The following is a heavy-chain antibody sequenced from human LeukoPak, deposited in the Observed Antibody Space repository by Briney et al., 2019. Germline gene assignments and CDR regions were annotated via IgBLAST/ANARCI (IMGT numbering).Heavy chain of an antibody. V-gene: IGHV3-21*01. J-gene: IGHJ4*02. CDR3: ARDSYPSTWYTVTTFHYYFDY. CDR1: GFTFSSYS. D-gene: IGHD4-17*01. CDR2: ISSSSSYI. Sequence: GGSLRLSXAASGFTFSSYSMNWVRQAPGKGLEWVSSISSSSSYIYYADSVKGRFTISRDNAKNSLYLQMNSLRAEDTAVYYCARDSYPSTWYTVTTFHYYFDYWGQGTLVTVSS.